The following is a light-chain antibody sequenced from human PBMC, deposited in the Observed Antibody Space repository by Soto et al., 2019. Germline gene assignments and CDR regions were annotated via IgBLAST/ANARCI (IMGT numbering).Light chain of an antibody. J-gene: IGKJ1*01. Sequence: DIQMTQSPSSLSASVGDSVTISCRAGHSISNYLNWYKQRPGSAPELLIYAASSLQSGVPSRFSGSGSGTDFSLTISSLQPDDSATYYCQQYSDNWTFGQGTKVEIK. CDR1: HSISNY. CDR3: QQYSDNWT. CDR2: AAS. V-gene: IGKV1-39*01.